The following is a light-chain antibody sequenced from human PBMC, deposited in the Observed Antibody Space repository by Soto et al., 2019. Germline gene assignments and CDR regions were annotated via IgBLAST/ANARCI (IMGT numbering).Light chain of an antibody. CDR2: DVT. CDR1: SSDVGGYNY. V-gene: IGLV2-11*01. CDR3: CSYAGSYTVV. J-gene: IGLJ2*01. Sequence: QSALTQPRSVSGSPGLSVTISCTGTSSDVGGYNYVSWYQQHPGKAPKLMIYDVTKRPSGVPDRFSGSKSGNTASLTISGLQAEDEADYYCCSYAGSYTVVFGGGTKVTVL.